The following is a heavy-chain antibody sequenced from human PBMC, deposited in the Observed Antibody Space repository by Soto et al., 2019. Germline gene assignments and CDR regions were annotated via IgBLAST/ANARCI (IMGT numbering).Heavy chain of an antibody. J-gene: IGHJ4*02. Sequence: QVQLVQSGAEVKKPGASVKVSCKAPRSTFTSNALHWVRQAPGQRLEWMGWIISGNGNTKYSQKFQGRVTITRDTSASTGYMDLSSLRSEDTAVFYCASGRLQLPIFDSWGQGTLVTVSS. D-gene: IGHD6-25*01. V-gene: IGHV1-3*01. CDR3: ASGRLQLPIFDS. CDR2: IISGNGNT. CDR1: RSTFTSNA.